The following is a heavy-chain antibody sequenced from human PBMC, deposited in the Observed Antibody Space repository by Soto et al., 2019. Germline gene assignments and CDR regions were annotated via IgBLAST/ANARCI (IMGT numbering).Heavy chain of an antibody. J-gene: IGHJ3*02. CDR3: AKIKRPVAGTDAFDT. CDR2: VSYDGGNK. V-gene: IGHV3-30*18. D-gene: IGHD6-19*01. CDR1: GSIFSTYA. Sequence: QGPPVESGGGVVQPGRSLRLSCVDSGSIFSTYAMHWVRQAPGKGLEWVAGVSYDGGNKYYAESVEGRFTLSRDKSKSTLTLQMNSLSPEDTAVYFCAKIKRPVAGTDAFDTWGQGTMVIVSA.